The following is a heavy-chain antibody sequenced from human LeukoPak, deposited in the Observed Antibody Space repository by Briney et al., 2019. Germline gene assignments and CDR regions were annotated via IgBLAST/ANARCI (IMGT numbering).Heavy chain of an antibody. D-gene: IGHD2-15*01. CDR2: ISAYNGNT. Sequence: ASVKVSCKASGYTFTSYGISWVRQAPGQGLEWMGWISAYNGNTNYAQKLQGRVTMTTDTSTSTAYMELRSLRSDDTAVYYCARSPAYCSGSTCYGHNWFDPWGQGTLVTVSS. V-gene: IGHV1-18*01. CDR3: ARSPAYCSGSTCYGHNWFDP. CDR1: GYTFTSYG. J-gene: IGHJ5*02.